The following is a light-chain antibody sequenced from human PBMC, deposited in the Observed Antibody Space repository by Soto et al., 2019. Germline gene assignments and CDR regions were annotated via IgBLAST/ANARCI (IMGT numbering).Light chain of an antibody. CDR3: QQYDNLPLT. V-gene: IGKV1-33*01. CDR2: DAS. J-gene: IGKJ4*01. Sequence: DIQMTQSPSSLSASVGDRVTITYQASQDISNYLNWYQQKPGKAPKPLIYDASNLETGVPSRFSGSGSGTDFTFTISSLQPEDIATYYCQQYDNLPLTFGGGTKVEIK. CDR1: QDISNY.